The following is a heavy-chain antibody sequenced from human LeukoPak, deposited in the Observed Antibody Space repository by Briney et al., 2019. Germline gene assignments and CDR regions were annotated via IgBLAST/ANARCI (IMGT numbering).Heavy chain of an antibody. CDR3: ANRGVIDFLTGYYYYFDY. V-gene: IGHV3-23*01. D-gene: IGHD3-9*01. Sequence: PGGSLRLSCAASGFTFSSYAMSWVRQAPGKGLEWVSTISGSGGSTYYADSVKGRFTISRDNSKNTLYLQMSSLRPEDTAVYFCANRGVIDFLTGYYYYFDYWGQGTLVIVSS. J-gene: IGHJ4*02. CDR2: ISGSGGST. CDR1: GFTFSSYA.